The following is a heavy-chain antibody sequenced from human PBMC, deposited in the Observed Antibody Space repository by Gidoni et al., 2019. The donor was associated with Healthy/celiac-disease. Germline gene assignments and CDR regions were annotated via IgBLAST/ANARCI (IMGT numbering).Heavy chain of an antibody. CDR3: AKDQAAVAGRGGFDY. CDR1: GFPFSSYG. Sequence: RLSCAASGFPFSSYGMHWVRQAPGKGLEWVAVISYDGSNKYYADSVKGRFTISRDNSKNTLYLQMNSLRAEDTAVYYCAKDQAAVAGRGGFDYWGQGTLVTVSS. V-gene: IGHV3-30*18. CDR2: ISYDGSNK. D-gene: IGHD6-19*01. J-gene: IGHJ4*02.